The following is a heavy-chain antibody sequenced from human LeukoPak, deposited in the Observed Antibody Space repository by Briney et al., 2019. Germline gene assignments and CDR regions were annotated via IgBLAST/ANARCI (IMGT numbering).Heavy chain of an antibody. CDR1: GFTFSSYG. D-gene: IGHD5-18*01. J-gene: IGHJ6*03. CDR3: AKVGRLDTAMVQNQKDRGQYYYYYYMDV. Sequence: GGSLRLSCAASGFTFSSYGMHWVRQAPGKGLEWVAVIWYDGSNKYYADSVKGRFTNSRDNSKNTLYLQMNSLRAEDTAVYYCAKVGRLDTAMVQNQKDRGQYYYYYYMDVWGKGTTVTVSS. CDR2: IWYDGSNK. V-gene: IGHV3-33*06.